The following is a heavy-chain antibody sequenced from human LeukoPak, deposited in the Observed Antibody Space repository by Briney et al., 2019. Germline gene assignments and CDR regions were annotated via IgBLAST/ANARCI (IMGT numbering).Heavy chain of an antibody. Sequence: GGSLRLSCAASGFTFSSYAMSWVRQAPGKGLEWVSGISISGGSTYYADSVKGRFTISRDNSMNTLYLQMNSLRAEDTAVYYCAKDIAEWELHAFDIWGQGTMVTVSS. D-gene: IGHD1-26*01. V-gene: IGHV3-23*01. CDR3: AKDIAEWELHAFDI. CDR2: ISISGGST. CDR1: GFTFSSYA. J-gene: IGHJ3*02.